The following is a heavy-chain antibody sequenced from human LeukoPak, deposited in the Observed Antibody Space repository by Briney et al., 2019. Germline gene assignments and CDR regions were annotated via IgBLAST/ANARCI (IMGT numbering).Heavy chain of an antibody. J-gene: IGHJ4*02. V-gene: IGHV4-31*03. CDR3: ARERFDGSGSYYNYFDY. CDR1: GGSVSSGGQY. D-gene: IGHD3-10*01. Sequence: SQTLSLTCTVSGGSVSSGGQYWTWIRQQPGKGLEWIGCIYYRGSTDYNPSLGSRVTISIDTSKNHFSLKLDSVTAADTAVYYCARERFDGSGSYYNYFDYWGQGTLVTVSS. CDR2: IYYRGST.